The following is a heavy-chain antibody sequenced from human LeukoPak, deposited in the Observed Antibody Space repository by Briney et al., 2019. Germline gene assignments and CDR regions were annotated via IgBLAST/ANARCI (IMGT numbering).Heavy chain of an antibody. D-gene: IGHD3-3*01. J-gene: IGHJ5*02. V-gene: IGHV1-2*02. CDR3: ARDFTIFGVVTPRRVFDP. CDR2: IIPNSGGT. CDR1: GYTFTGCY. Sequence: ASVKVSCKASGYTFTGCYMHWVRQAPGQGLEWMGWIIPNSGGTNYAQKFQGRVTMTRDTSISTAYMELSRLRSDDTAVYYCARDFTIFGVVTPRRVFDPWGQGTLVTVSS.